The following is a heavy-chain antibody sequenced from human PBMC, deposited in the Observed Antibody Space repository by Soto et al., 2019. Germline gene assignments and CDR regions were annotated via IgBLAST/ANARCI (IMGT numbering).Heavy chain of an antibody. CDR3: AKDGLSDSPSAIDY. CDR2: IGGSGRNT. Sequence: PGGSLRLSCAASGFTFSKSGLTWVRQAPGKGLESVAGIGGSGRNTYYAASVEGWFTISRDNSKNTLFLQMNSLRDEDTAIYYCAKDGLSDSPSAIDYWGQGTLVTVSS. J-gene: IGHJ4*02. CDR1: GFTFSKSG. D-gene: IGHD6-13*01. V-gene: IGHV3-23*01.